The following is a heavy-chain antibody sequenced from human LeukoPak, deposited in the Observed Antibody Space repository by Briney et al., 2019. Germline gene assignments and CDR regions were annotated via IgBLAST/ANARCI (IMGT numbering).Heavy chain of an antibody. CDR1: GFSFGTFA. V-gene: IGHV3-23*01. J-gene: IGHJ5*02. CDR3: AKDLHYGDGRWEFDP. Sequence: PGGSLRLSCAASGFSFGTFAMTWVRQAPGKGLEWVSGTVGNGDTYYADSVKGRFTLSRDSSKNTVYLQMNSLRVEDTAIYYWAKDLHYGDGRWEFDPWGQGTLVTVSS. CDR2: TVGNGDT. D-gene: IGHD4/OR15-4a*01.